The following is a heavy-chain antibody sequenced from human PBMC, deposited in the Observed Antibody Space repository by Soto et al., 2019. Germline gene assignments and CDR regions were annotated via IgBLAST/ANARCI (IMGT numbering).Heavy chain of an antibody. Sequence: EVQLVQSGAEVKEPGESLKISCKASGYSFSNYWIAWVRQMPGKGLEWMGIIYPSESNARYSPSFQGQVTISADKSINTAYLQWSSLKASDTAMYYCTRDVDFGGNSEDFDIWGQGTMVTVSS. J-gene: IGHJ3*02. CDR1: GYSFSNYW. CDR2: IYPSESNA. V-gene: IGHV5-51*03. D-gene: IGHD2-21*02. CDR3: TRDVDFGGNSEDFDI.